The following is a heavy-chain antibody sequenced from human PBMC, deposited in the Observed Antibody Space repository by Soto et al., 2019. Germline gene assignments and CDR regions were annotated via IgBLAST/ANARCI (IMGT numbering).Heavy chain of an antibody. J-gene: IGHJ6*02. Sequence: GGSLRLSCAASGFTFSSSGMHWVRQAPGKGLEWVAVISYDGSNKYYGDSVKGRFTISRDNSKNTLYLQMNSLRAEDTAVYYCAKLWFGELDYYYYGMDVWGQGTTVTAP. CDR3: AKLWFGELDYYYYGMDV. CDR2: ISYDGSNK. V-gene: IGHV3-30*18. CDR1: GFTFSSSG. D-gene: IGHD3-10*01.